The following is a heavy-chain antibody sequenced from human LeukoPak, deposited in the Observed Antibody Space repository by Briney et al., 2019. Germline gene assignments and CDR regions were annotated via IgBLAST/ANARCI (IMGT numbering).Heavy chain of an antibody. Sequence: GASVKVSCKASGGTFSSYAISWVRQATGQGLEWMGWMNPNSGNTGYAQNFQGRVTMTRNTYIGTAYMELSSLRSEDTAVYYCARVSGNAFDPWGQGTLVTVSS. D-gene: IGHD3-10*01. J-gene: IGHJ5*02. CDR2: MNPNSGNT. CDR3: ARVSGNAFDP. CDR1: GGTFSSYA. V-gene: IGHV1-8*02.